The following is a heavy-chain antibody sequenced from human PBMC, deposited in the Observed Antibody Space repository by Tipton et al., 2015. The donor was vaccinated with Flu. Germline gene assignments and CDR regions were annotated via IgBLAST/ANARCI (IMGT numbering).Heavy chain of an antibody. D-gene: IGHD4-17*01. CDR2: IWPDGSKK. CDR1: GFIFSSYG. V-gene: IGHV3-33*06. J-gene: IGHJ4*02. Sequence: SLRLSCAASGFIFSSYGMHWVRQAPGKGLEWVAVIWPDGSKKYYADSVKGRFTISRDNSKNTLYLQMNSLRAEDTAVYYCAKEWTTVATSEFCDYWGQGTLVTVSS. CDR3: AKEWTTVATSEFCDY.